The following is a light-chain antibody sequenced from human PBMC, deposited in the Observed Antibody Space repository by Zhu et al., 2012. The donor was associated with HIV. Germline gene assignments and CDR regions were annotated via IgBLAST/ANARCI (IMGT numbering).Light chain of an antibody. J-gene: IGKJ1*01. CDR1: QSISGNY. Sequence: VLTQSPDTLSLSPGETATLSCRASQSISGNYLAWFQKKPGQRPRLLIYDASSRAPGIPDNFSGSGSGTDFILNITGLEPEDFAMYYCQQYASSPRTFGPRD. CDR2: DAS. V-gene: IGKV3-20*01. CDR3: QQYASSPRT.